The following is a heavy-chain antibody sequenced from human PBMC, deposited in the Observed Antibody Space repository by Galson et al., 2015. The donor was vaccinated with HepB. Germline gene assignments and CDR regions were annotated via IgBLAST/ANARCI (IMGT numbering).Heavy chain of an antibody. CDR1: GFTFSDYY. CDR3: ARDGTFYYDTSGYKRGRFDF. J-gene: IGHJ5*01. CDR2: INNIGSTI. V-gene: IGHV3-11*01. Sequence: SLRLSCAASGFTFSDYYMSWIRQAPGKGLEWVSHINNIGSTIYYADSVKGRFTISRDNAKNSLYLQMNRLRAEDTAVYYCARDGTFYYDTSGYKRGRFDFWGQGILVTVSS. D-gene: IGHD3-22*01.